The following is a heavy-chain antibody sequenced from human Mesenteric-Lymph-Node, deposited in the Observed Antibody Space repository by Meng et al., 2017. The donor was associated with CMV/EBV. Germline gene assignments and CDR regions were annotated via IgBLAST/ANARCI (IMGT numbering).Heavy chain of an antibody. J-gene: IGHJ6*02. V-gene: IGHV3-7*01. D-gene: IGHD1-1*01. CDR2: IKQNGSEK. CDR3: VRRGGIYGMDV. CDR1: KFTLRNYW. Sequence: GESLKISCAVSKFTLRNYWMAWVRQASGKGLEWVANIKQNGSEKDYLDSVKGRFAISTDNPENSVYLQMNSLRAEDTAVYYCVRRGGIYGMDVWGQGTTVTVSS.